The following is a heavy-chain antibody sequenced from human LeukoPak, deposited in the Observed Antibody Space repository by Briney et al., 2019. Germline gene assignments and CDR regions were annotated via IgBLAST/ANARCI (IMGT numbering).Heavy chain of an antibody. CDR3: ARHLSGVTGYTYGRGIDY. Sequence: GGSLRLSCAASGFTFSSYGMHWVRQAPGKGLEWVANIKKDGSEKYYVDSVKGRFTISRDNAKTSLYMQMNSLRAEDTAIYYCARHLSGVTGYTYGRGIDYWGQGTLVTVSS. V-gene: IGHV3-7*01. CDR2: IKKDGSEK. J-gene: IGHJ4*02. D-gene: IGHD5-18*01. CDR1: GFTFSSYG.